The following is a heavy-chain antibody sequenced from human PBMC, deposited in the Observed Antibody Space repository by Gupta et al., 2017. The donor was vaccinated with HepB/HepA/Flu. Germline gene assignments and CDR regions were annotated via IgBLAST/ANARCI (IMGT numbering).Heavy chain of an antibody. J-gene: IGHJ5*02. Sequence: QVQLQQWGAGLLKPSETLSLTCAVYGGSFSGYYWSWIRQPPGKGLEWIGEINHSGSTNYNPSLKSRVTISVDTSKNQFSLKLSSVTAADTAVYYCAREGRRLSRYNWFDPWGQGTLVTVSS. CDR3: AREGRRLSRYNWFDP. CDR2: INHSGST. CDR1: GGSFSGYY. D-gene: IGHD3-16*02. V-gene: IGHV4-34*01.